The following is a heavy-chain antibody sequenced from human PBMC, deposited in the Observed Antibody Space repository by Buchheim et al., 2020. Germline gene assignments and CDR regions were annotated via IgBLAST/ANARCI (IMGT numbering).Heavy chain of an antibody. J-gene: IGHJ5*02. CDR1: GGSISSGGYS. CDR3: ARSRQGGTMVRGVSKSPPGNNWFDP. D-gene: IGHD3-10*01. Sequence: QLQLRESGSGLVKPSQTLSLTCAVSGGSISSGGYSWSWIRQPPGKGLEWIGYIYHSGSTYYNPSLKSRVTISVDRSKNQFSLKLSSVTAADTAVYYCARSRQGGTMVRGVSKSPPGNNWFDPWGQGTL. CDR2: IYHSGST. V-gene: IGHV4-30-2*01.